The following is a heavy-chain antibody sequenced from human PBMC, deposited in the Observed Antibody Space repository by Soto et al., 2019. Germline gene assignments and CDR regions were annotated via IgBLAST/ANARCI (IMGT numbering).Heavy chain of an antibody. CDR1: GFTFSDYY. CDR2: ISDSGSTI. CDR3: ARGGSGGTRGEWLGP. J-gene: IGHJ5*02. V-gene: IGHV3-11*01. D-gene: IGHD3-16*01. Sequence: QMQLVQSGAGLVKPGGSLTLSCKASGFTFSDYYMIWGRQTPGKGLEWISYISDSGSTIYYADSVRARFTIFRENAANSVYLQLYGLTDGATAFYYCARGGSGGTRGEWLGPWGQGSLVTVSS.